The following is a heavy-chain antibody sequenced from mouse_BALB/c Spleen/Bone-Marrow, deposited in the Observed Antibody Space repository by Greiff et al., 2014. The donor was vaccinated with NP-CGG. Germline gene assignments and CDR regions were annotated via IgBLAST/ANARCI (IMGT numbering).Heavy chain of an antibody. J-gene: IGHJ2*01. CDR2: ISSGSSTI. CDR1: GFTFSSFG. Sequence: EVHLVESGGGLVQPGGSRKLSCAASGFTFSSFGMHWVRQAPEKGPEWVAYISSGSSTIYYGDTVMGRFTISRDNPKNTLFLQMTSLRSEDTATYYCVRSGSSSGYFDYWGQGTTLTVSS. V-gene: IGHV5-17*02. D-gene: IGHD1-1*01. CDR3: VRSGSSSGYFDY.